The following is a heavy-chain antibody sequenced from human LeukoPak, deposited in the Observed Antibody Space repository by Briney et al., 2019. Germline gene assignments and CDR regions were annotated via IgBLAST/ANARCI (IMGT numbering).Heavy chain of an antibody. J-gene: IGHJ4*02. CDR1: GGTFSSYA. CDR3: ARVGGYSYGSHFDY. Sequence: SVKVSCKASGGTFSSYAISWVRQAPGQGLEWMGRITPIFGTANYAQKFQGRVTITTDESTSTAYMELSSLRSEDTAVYYCARVGGYSYGSHFDYWGQGTLVTVSS. D-gene: IGHD5-18*01. V-gene: IGHV1-69*05. CDR2: ITPIFGTA.